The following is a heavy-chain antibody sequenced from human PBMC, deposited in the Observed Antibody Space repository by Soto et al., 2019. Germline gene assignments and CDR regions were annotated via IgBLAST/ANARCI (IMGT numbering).Heavy chain of an antibody. D-gene: IGHD3-22*01. J-gene: IGHJ4*02. CDR3: ATSGSPGYDLDN. V-gene: IGHV3-21*01. CDR2: ISGRSRYI. CDR1: GFTFSIYT. Sequence: PGGSLRLSCAASGFTFSIYTMNCVRQAPVKGLESVSSISGRSRYIYYADSVKGRFTVSRDNAKNSLFLQMNSLRVEDTAVYYCATSGSPGYDLDNWGQGAPVTVSS.